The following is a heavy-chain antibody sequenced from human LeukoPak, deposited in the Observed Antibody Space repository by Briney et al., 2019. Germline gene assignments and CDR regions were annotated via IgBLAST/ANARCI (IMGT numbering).Heavy chain of an antibody. D-gene: IGHD3-22*01. CDR2: INTNTGNP. J-gene: IGHJ4*02. V-gene: IGHV7-4-1*02. CDR1: GYTFTSYA. CDR3: ARVRYYYDSSGYYDFSY. Sequence: ASVKVSCKASGYTFTSYAMNWVRQAPGQGLEWMGWINTNTGNPTYAQGFTGRFVFSLDTSVSTAYLQIISLKAEDTAVYYCARVRYYYDSSGYYDFSYWGQGTLVTVSS.